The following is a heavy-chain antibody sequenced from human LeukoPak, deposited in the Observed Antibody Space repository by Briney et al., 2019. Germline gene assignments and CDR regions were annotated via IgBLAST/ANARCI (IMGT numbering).Heavy chain of an antibody. CDR3: ARQRITSQGYFDY. D-gene: IGHD3-10*01. CDR1: GVSFSGYY. V-gene: IGHV4-34*01. Sequence: SETLSLTCAVYGVSFSGYYWSWIRQPPEKGLEWIGEINHSGSTNYNPSLKSRVTISVDTSKNQFSLKLSSVTAADTAVYYCARQRITSQGYFDYWGQGTLVTVSS. CDR2: INHSGST. J-gene: IGHJ4*02.